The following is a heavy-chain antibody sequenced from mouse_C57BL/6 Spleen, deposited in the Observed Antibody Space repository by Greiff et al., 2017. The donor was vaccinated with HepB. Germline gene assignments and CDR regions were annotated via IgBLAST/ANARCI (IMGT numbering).Heavy chain of an antibody. V-gene: IGHV1-15*01. D-gene: IGHD6-1*01. CDR2: IDPETGGT. Sequence: VQLQQSGAELVRPGASVTLSCKASGYTFTDYEMHWVKQTPVHGLEWIGAIDPETGGTAYNQKFKGKAILTADKSSSTAYMEHRSLTSEDSAVYYCTRAASYFDYWGQGTTLTVSS. CDR1: GYTFTDYE. J-gene: IGHJ2*01. CDR3: TRAASYFDY.